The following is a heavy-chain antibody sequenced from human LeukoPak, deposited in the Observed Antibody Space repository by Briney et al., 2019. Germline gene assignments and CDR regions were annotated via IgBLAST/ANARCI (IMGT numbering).Heavy chain of an antibody. CDR1: GFTFSSYT. Sequence: PGGSLRLSCAASGFTFSSYTMNWVRQAPGKGLEWVSSISSSSSYMHYADSVKGRFTISRDNAKNSLYLQMNSLRAEDTAVYYCVRGVGVSRFNYLDSWGQGTLVIVSS. J-gene: IGHJ4*02. CDR3: VRGVGVSRFNYLDS. D-gene: IGHD6-13*01. CDR2: ISSSSSYM. V-gene: IGHV3-21*06.